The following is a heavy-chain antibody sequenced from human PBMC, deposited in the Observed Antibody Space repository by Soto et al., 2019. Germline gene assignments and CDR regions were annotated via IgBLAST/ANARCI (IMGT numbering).Heavy chain of an antibody. D-gene: IGHD1-1*01. J-gene: IGHJ6*02. CDR2: IPYDGSNK. V-gene: IGHV3-30*18. CDR1: GFTFSSYG. Sequence: QVQLVESGGGVVQPGRSLRLSCAASGFTFSSYGMHWVRQAPGKGLEWVAVIPYDGSNKYYADSVKGRFTISRDNSKNTLYLQVNSLRAEDTAVYYCAKDTFQATTYYYYYYGMDVWGQGTTVTVSS. CDR3: AKDTFQATTYYYYYYGMDV.